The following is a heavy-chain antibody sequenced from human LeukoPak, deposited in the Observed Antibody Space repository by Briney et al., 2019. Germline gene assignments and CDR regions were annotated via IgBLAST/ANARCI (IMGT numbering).Heavy chain of an antibody. J-gene: IGHJ4*02. V-gene: IGHV3-33*06. CDR2: IWFDGGVK. D-gene: IGHD3-3*01. CDR1: GFTFNTHG. CDR3: AKDTAIQFLEPAF. Sequence: GGSLRLSCAASGFTFNTHGMHWVRQAPGKGLEWVAAIWFDGGVKHYSDAVKGRFTISRDNSLNTLYLQMNSVRVEDTAMYYCAKDTAIQFLEPAFWGQGTLVTVSS.